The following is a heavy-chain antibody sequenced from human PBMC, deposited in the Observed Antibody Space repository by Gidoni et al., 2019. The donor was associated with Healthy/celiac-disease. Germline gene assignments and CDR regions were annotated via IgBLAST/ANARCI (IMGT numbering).Heavy chain of an antibody. Sequence: EVQLLESGGGLVQPGGSLRLSCAASGFPFSSYAMSWVRQAPGKGLEWVSAISGSGGSTYYADSVKGRFTISRDNSKNTLYLQMNSLRAEDTAVYYCAKDGIYDFWSGYYSDYWGQGTLVTVSS. CDR2: ISGSGGST. CDR1: GFPFSSYA. V-gene: IGHV3-23*01. D-gene: IGHD3-3*01. J-gene: IGHJ4*02. CDR3: AKDGIYDFWSGYYSDY.